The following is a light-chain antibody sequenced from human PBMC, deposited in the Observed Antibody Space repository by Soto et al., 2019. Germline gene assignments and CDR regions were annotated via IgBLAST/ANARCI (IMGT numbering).Light chain of an antibody. V-gene: IGLV2-14*01. CDR3: TSYTSSRSYV. Sequence: QSVLTQPASVSGSPGQSITISCTGANSDVGSYNFVSWYQQPPGKAPNLIIYDVSDRPSGVSHRFAGSKSGNTASLTISGRQSEDEADYYCTSYTSSRSYVFGTGTKLTVL. CDR1: NSDVGSYNF. CDR2: DVS. J-gene: IGLJ1*01.